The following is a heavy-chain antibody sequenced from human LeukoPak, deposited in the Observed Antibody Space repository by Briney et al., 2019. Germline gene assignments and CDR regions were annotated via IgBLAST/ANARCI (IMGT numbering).Heavy chain of an antibody. CDR1: GYTFANHW. D-gene: IGHD1-7*01. CDR3: ARTRGTTLISGSPFDV. V-gene: IGHV5-51*01. CDR2: VYPGDSDT. J-gene: IGHJ3*01. Sequence: GESLKISCRASGYTFANHWIIWVRQMPGKGLEWMGSVYPGDSDTRHSPSLQGLVTISADKSIGTAFLQWNTLKPSDTATYYCARTRGTTLISGSPFDVWGQGTMVTVSS.